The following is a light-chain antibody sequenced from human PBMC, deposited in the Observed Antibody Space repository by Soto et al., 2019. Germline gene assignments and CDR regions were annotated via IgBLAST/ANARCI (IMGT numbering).Light chain of an antibody. CDR2: DVS. V-gene: IGLV2-14*01. Sequence: QSALTQPASVSGSPGQSITISCTGTSSDVGGYNYVSWFQQHPGKAPKLLIHDVSNRPSGVSNRFSGSKSGNTASLTISGLQAEDEADYYCSSYTSSSTLVFGPGTKLTVL. J-gene: IGLJ1*01. CDR1: SSDVGGYNY. CDR3: SSYTSSSTLV.